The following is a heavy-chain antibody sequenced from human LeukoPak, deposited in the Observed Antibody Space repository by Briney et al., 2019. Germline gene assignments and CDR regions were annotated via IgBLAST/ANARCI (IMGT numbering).Heavy chain of an antibody. V-gene: IGHV1-18*01. J-gene: IGHJ5*02. CDR1: SYAFTNYA. CDR2: ISAYNGNT. Sequence: ASVKVSCKASSYAFTNYAFTWVRQAPGQGLEWMGWISAYNGNTNYAQKLQGRVTMATDTSTSTAYMELRSLRSDDTAVYYCARGLEWLTRRHTWFDPWGQGTLVTVSS. D-gene: IGHD3-3*01. CDR3: ARGLEWLTRRHTWFDP.